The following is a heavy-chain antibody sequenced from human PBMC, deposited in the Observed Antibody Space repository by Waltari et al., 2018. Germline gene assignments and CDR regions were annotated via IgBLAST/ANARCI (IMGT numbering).Heavy chain of an antibody. D-gene: IGHD3-10*01. Sequence: EVQLLESGGGLVQPGGSLRLSCAASGVTFSSYAMSWVRQATGKGREWVSTISTGGGSTYYADSVKGRFTISRDNSKNTLDLQMNSLRAEDTAVYYCAKYTQSSHEGNWGQGTLVTVSP. V-gene: IGHV3-23*01. CDR2: ISTGGGST. CDR1: GVTFSSYA. CDR3: AKYTQSSHEGN. J-gene: IGHJ4*02.